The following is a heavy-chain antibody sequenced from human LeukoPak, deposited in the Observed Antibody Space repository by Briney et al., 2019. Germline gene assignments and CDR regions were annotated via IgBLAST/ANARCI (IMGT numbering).Heavy chain of an antibody. CDR1: GGSISSYY. J-gene: IGHJ4*02. CDR3: ARVGYSYGYNFDY. D-gene: IGHD5-18*01. V-gene: IGHV4-59*01. CDR2: IYYSGST. Sequence: PSETLSLTCTVSGGSISSYYWSWIRQPPRKGLEWIGYIYYSGSTNYNPSLKSRVTISVYTSKNQFSLKLSSVTAADTAVYYCARVGYSYGYNFDYWGQGTLVTVSS.